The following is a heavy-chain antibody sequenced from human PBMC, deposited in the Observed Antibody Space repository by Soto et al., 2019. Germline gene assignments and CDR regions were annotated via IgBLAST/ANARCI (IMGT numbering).Heavy chain of an antibody. CDR3: AKDRPRITGTTFGYFDY. Sequence: PGGSLRLSCAASGFTFSSYAMSWVRQAPGKGLEWVSAISGSGGSTYYADSVKGRFTISRDNSKNTLYLQMNSLRAEDTAVYYCAKDRPRITGTTFGYFDYWGQGTLVTVS. J-gene: IGHJ4*02. CDR2: ISGSGGST. D-gene: IGHD1-20*01. V-gene: IGHV3-23*01. CDR1: GFTFSSYA.